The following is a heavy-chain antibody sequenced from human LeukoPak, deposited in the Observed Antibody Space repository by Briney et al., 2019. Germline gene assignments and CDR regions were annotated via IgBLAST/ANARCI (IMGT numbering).Heavy chain of an antibody. CDR2: IYYSGST. D-gene: IGHD4-17*01. Sequence: SETLSLTCTVSRGPISSSDYYWNWIRQPPGKGLEWIGYIYYSGSTYYNPSLKSRVTISVDTSKNQFSLKLSSVTAADTAVYYCARVKATVTRYGMDVWGQGTTVTVSS. CDR3: ARVKATVTRYGMDV. CDR1: RGPISSSDYY. V-gene: IGHV4-30-4*02. J-gene: IGHJ6*02.